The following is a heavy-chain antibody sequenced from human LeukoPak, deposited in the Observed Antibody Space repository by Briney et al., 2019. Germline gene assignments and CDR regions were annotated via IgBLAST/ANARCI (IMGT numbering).Heavy chain of an antibody. V-gene: IGHV1-2*02. D-gene: IGHD3-22*01. J-gene: IGHJ1*01. CDR2: INPNSGGT. Sequence: GASVKVSCKASGYTFTGYYMHWVRQAPGQGLKWMGWINPNSGGTNYAQKFQGRVTMTRDTSINTAYMELSRLRSDDTAVYYCARDYYDSSGYQQEYFQHWGQGTLVTVSS. CDR3: ARDYYDSSGYQQEYFQH. CDR1: GYTFTGYY.